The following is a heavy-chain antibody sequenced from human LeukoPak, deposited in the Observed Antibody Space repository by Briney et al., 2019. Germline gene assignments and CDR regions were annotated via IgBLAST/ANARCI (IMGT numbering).Heavy chain of an antibody. CDR1: GFTFSSNS. CDR2: ISGSGDST. D-gene: IGHD3-10*01. J-gene: IGHJ4*02. V-gene: IGHV3-23*01. Sequence: PGGSLRLSCAASGFTFSSNSMTWVRQTPGKGLEWVSGISGSGDSTFYADSVKGRFTISRDNSRNTLYLQMSSPRPEDTAVYYCTKWSEFGDDWGQGTLVTVSS. CDR3: TKWSEFGDD.